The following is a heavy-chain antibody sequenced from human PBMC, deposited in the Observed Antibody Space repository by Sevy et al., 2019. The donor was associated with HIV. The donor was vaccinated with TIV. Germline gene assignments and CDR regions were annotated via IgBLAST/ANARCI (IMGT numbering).Heavy chain of an antibody. CDR2: ISYDGSNT. CDR1: GFTFSSYA. CDR3: ARFPPQRAFDI. J-gene: IGHJ3*02. V-gene: IGHV3-30*04. Sequence: GGSLRLSCVGSGFTFSSYALHWVRQAPDKGLEWVAVISYDGSNTYYADSVKGRFTISRDNSKNTLYLQMNSLRADDTAVFYCARFPPQRAFDIWGRGTMVTVSS.